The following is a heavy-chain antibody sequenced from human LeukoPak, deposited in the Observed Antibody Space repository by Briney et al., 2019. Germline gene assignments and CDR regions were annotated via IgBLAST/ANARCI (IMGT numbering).Heavy chain of an antibody. CDR1: GFTVSSNF. CDR2: TYSGGST. Sequence: GGSLRLSCAASGFTVSSNFMIWVRQAPGKGLEWVSITYSGGSTRYTDSVMGRFSISRDNSKNTLSLQMSSLRAEDTAVFYCMRGFSVGVLPSGEAFDIWGQGTMVTVSS. D-gene: IGHD2-8*01. CDR3: MRGFSVGVLPSGEAFDI. V-gene: IGHV3-66*01. J-gene: IGHJ3*02.